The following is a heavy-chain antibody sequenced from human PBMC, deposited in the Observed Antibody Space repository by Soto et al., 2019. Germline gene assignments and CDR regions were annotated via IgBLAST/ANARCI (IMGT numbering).Heavy chain of an antibody. Sequence: QVQLVQSGAEVKKPGASVKVSCKASGYTFNSYVLHWVRQAPGQRLEWMGWINAGNGKTKYSQKLQGRLTFARDTSASTAYMELSSLRSEDTAVYYCARDNVGGDLHKGELEYWGKGTLVTVSS. CDR2: INAGNGKT. CDR3: ARDNVGGDLHKGELEY. J-gene: IGHJ4*02. V-gene: IGHV1-3*01. CDR1: GYTFNSYV. D-gene: IGHD3-10*01.